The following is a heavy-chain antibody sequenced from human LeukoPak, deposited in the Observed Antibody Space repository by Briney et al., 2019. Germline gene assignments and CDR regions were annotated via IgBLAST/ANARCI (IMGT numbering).Heavy chain of an antibody. CDR2: INCCSSYI. V-gene: IGHV3-21*01. CDR1: GFTFSRYS. Sequence: GGSLRLSCAASGFTFSRYSMNWVRQAPGKGLEWVSSINCCSSYIFYPVSVQGRFTISRDNAKNSLYLQMNSVRAEDTAVFYCARAGPSSTSCCYSFDPWGQGTLVTVSS. J-gene: IGHJ5*02. CDR3: ARAGPSSTSCCYSFDP. D-gene: IGHD2-2*01.